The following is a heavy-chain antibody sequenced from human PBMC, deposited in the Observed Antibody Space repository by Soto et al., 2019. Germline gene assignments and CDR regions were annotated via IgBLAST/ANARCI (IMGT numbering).Heavy chain of an antibody. Sequence: EMQLLQSGGGFVRPGGSLRLSCGASDSTFSSYSLSWVRQAPGKGLEWISYIDTAGGTVYYGDSVWGRFTISRDNARNSLYLQMNSLRDEDTAVYYCARDKLTGDSWEAFDIWGQGTVVTVSS. CDR1: DSTFSSYS. CDR3: ARDKLTGDSWEAFDI. J-gene: IGHJ3*02. CDR2: IDTAGGTV. V-gene: IGHV3-48*02. D-gene: IGHD7-27*01.